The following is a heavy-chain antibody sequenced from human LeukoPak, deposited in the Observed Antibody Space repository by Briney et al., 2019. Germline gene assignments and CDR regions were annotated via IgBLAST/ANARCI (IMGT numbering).Heavy chain of an antibody. D-gene: IGHD6-6*01. Sequence: PSETLSLTCTVSGGSISSYYWSWIRQPPGKGLEWIGYIYYSGRTNYNPSLKSRVTISVDTSKNQFSLKLSSVTAADTAVYYCARHSRIAAPSWFDPWGQGTLVTVSS. CDR3: ARHSRIAAPSWFDP. V-gene: IGHV4-59*08. CDR2: IYYSGRT. J-gene: IGHJ5*02. CDR1: GGSISSYY.